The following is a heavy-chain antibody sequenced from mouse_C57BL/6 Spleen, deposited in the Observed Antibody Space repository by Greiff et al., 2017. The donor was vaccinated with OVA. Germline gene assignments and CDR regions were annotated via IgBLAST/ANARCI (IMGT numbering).Heavy chain of an antibody. D-gene: IGHD1-1*01. CDR2: ISGGGGNT. CDR1: GFTFSSYT. J-gene: IGHJ4*01. V-gene: IGHV5-9*01. Sequence: EVKLVESGGGLVKPGGSLKLSCAASGFTFSSYTMSWVRQTPEKRLEWVATISGGGGNTYYPDSVKGRFTISRDNAKNTLYLQMSSLRSEDTALYYCARHGGYGSSLYAMDYWGQGTSVTVSS. CDR3: ARHGGYGSSLYAMDY.